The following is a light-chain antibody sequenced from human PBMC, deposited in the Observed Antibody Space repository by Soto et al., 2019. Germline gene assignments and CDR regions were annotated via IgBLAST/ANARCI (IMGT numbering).Light chain of an antibody. Sequence: QPVLTQSPSASASLGASVKLTCILSSGHSNYAIAWYQQQPEKGPRFLMKLNSDGSHTKGDGIPDRFSGSSSGAERYLTISSLQSEDEADYYCQTWGTGYWVFGGGTKLTVL. CDR1: SGHSNYA. V-gene: IGLV4-69*01. CDR2: LNSDGSH. CDR3: QTWGTGYWV. J-gene: IGLJ3*02.